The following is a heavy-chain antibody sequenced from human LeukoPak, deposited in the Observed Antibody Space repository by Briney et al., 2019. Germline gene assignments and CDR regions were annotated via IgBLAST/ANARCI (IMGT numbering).Heavy chain of an antibody. CDR2: INPVTGAT. V-gene: IGHV1-46*01. CDR3: ARRHAGQWLDYFDY. CDR1: GYTFTSCF. J-gene: IGHJ4*02. D-gene: IGHD6-19*01. Sequence: GASVKVSCKASGYTFTSCFMHWVRQAPGQGLEWMGLINPVTGATTYAQKFQGRVTLTRDTPTSTVYMELSSLTSDDTAMYYCARRHAGQWLDYFDYWGQGTLVTVSS.